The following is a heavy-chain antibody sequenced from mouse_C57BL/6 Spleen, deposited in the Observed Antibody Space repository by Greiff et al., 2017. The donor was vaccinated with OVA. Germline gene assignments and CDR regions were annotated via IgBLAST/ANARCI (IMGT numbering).Heavy chain of an antibody. J-gene: IGHJ3*01. CDR1: GFTFSDYG. V-gene: IGHV5-17*01. CDR3: ARDSSGYSDWFAY. D-gene: IGHD3-2*02. Sequence: EVQLVESGGGLVKPGGSLKLSCAASGFTFSDYGMHWVRQAPEKGLEWVAYISSGSSTIYYADTVKGRFTISRDNAKNTLFLQMTSLRSEDTAMYYCARDSSGYSDWFAYWGQGTLVTVSA. CDR2: ISSGSSTI.